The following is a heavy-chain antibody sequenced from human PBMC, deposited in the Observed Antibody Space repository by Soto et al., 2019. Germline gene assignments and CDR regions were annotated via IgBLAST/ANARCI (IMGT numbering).Heavy chain of an antibody. D-gene: IGHD6-6*01. J-gene: IGHJ6*03. V-gene: IGHV2-26*01. Sequence: SGPTLVNPTETLTLTCTVSGFSLSNARMGVSWIRQPPGKALEWLAHIFSNDEKSYSTSLKSRLTISKDTSKSQVVLTMTNMDPVDTATYYCARASAGSSWIDYYYYYYMDVWGKGTTVTVSS. CDR3: ARASAGSSWIDYYYYYYMDV. CDR2: IFSNDEK. CDR1: GFSLSNARMG.